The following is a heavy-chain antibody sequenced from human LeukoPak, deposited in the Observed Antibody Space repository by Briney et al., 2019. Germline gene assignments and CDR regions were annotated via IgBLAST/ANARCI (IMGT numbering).Heavy chain of an antibody. J-gene: IGHJ4*02. CDR2: ISGSGGST. CDR1: GFIFSSYA. V-gene: IGHV3-23*01. D-gene: IGHD2-8*01. Sequence: PGGSLRLSCAASGFIFSSYAMSWVRQAPGKGLEGVSTISGSGGSTYYADSVKGRFTISRDNSKNTVYLQMNSLRAEDTAVYYCAKDRPCINDVCHGDFDYWGQGTLVTVSS. CDR3: AKDRPCINDVCHGDFDY.